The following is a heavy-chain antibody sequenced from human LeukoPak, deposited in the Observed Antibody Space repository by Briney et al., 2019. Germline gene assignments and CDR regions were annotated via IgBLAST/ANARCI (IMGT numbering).Heavy chain of an antibody. CDR3: ARNKWIQLSDYYYYYGRDV. J-gene: IGHJ6*02. CDR2: IYTSGSP. Sequence: SETLSLTCTVSGGSISSYYWSWIRQPAGKGLEWIGRIYTSGSPNYNPSLKSRVTMSVDTSKNQFSLKLSSVTAADTAVYYCARNKWIQLSDYYYYYGRDVGGQGTTVTVSS. D-gene: IGHD5-18*01. CDR1: GGSISSYY. V-gene: IGHV4-4*07.